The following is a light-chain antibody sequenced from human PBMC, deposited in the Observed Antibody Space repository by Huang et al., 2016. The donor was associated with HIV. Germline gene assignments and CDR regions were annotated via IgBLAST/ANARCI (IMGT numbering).Light chain of an antibody. CDR2: DAS. Sequence: DIQMTQSPSSLSASVGDRVIITCRARRGISNSLAWYQQKAGKAPKVLLYDASRLESGVPSRVSGSISGTDFTLPISSLQPEDFGTYYCQQYFSPPWTFGQGTKVEMK. J-gene: IGKJ1*01. CDR1: RGISNS. CDR3: QQYFSPPWT. V-gene: IGKV1-NL1*01.